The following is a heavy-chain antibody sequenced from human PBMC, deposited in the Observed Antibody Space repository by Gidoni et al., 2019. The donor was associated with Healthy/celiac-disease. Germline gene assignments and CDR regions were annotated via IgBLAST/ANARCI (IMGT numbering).Heavy chain of an antibody. CDR2: ISGSGGST. CDR1: GFTFSSYA. J-gene: IGHJ4*02. D-gene: IGHD3-22*01. CDR3: AKHTFHYYDSSGYYYGYVDY. Sequence: EVQLLESGGGLVQPGGSLRLSCAASGFTFSSYAMSWVRQAPGKGLAWVSAISGSGGSTYYADSGKGRLTISRDNSKNTLYLQMNSLRAEDTAVYYCAKHTFHYYDSSGYYYGYVDYWGQGTLVTVSS. V-gene: IGHV3-23*01.